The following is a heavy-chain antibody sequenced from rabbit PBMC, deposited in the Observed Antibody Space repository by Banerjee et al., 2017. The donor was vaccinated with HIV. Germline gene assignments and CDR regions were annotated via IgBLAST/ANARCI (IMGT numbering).Heavy chain of an antibody. D-gene: IGHD6-1*01. Sequence: QSLEESGRDLVKPGASLTLTCTASGFSFSSSYYMCWVRQAPGKGLEWIACIYAGSSGSTYYASWAKGRFPISKTSSTTVTLQMTSLTGADTATYFCAIEATDIANGYINLWGPGTLVTVS. V-gene: IGHV1S40*01. J-gene: IGHJ4*01. CDR3: AIEATDIANGYINL. CDR2: IYAGSSGST. CDR1: GFSFSSSYY.